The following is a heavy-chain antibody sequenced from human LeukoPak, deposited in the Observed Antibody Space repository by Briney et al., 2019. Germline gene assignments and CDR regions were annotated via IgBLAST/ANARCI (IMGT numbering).Heavy chain of an antibody. Sequence: GESLKISCKGSGDSFTNYWIAWVRQIPGKGLEWMGTIYPGGSETRYSPSFQGQVTISADKSISTAYLQWSSLKASDTAMYYCAHNYGSGTYYSYWGQGTLVTVSS. CDR1: GDSFTNYW. J-gene: IGHJ4*02. V-gene: IGHV5-51*01. CDR3: AHNYGSGTYYSY. CDR2: IYPGGSET. D-gene: IGHD3-10*01.